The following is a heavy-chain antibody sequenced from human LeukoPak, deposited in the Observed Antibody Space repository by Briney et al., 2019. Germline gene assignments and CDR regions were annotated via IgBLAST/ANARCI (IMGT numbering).Heavy chain of an antibody. CDR2: INWNSGSI. J-gene: IGHJ4*02. CDR1: GFTFYDYA. Sequence: GGSLRLSCAASGFTFYDYAMHWVRHAPGKGVEGGSGINWNSGSIVYADSVKGRFTISRDNAKNSLYLQMNSLRAEDSALYYCAKGYSSLGSHSSFDYWGQGTLVTVSS. D-gene: IGHD1-26*01. V-gene: IGHV3-9*01. CDR3: AKGYSSLGSHSSFDY.